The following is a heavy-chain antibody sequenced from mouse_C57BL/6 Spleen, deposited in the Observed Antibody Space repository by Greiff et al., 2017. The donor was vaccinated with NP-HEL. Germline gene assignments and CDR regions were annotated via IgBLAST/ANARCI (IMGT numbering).Heavy chain of an antibody. V-gene: IGHV5-17*01. CDR3: ARPYYGNYGFDY. D-gene: IGHD2-10*01. CDR2: ISSGSSTI. Sequence: EVQLVESGGGLVKPGGSLKLSCAASGFTFSDYGMHWVRQAPEKGLEWVAYISSGSSTIYYADTVKGRFTISSYNAKNTLFLQMTSLRSEDTAMYYCARPYYGNYGFDYWGQGTTLTVSS. CDR1: GFTFSDYG. J-gene: IGHJ2*01.